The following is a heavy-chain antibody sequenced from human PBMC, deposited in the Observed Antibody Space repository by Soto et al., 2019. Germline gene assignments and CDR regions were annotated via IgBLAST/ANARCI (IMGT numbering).Heavy chain of an antibody. J-gene: IGHJ6*02. D-gene: IGHD4-17*01. V-gene: IGHV5-51*01. Sequence: PGESLKISCKGSGYSFTSYWIGWVRQMPGKGLEGMGIIYPGDSDTIYIPSFQGQVTISADKSSSTASLLWSSLEASDTAMXYCARRSGRAALRFYYGMEVLDQVPTVNVSS. CDR3: ARRSGRAALRFYYGMEV. CDR1: GYSFTSYW. CDR2: IYPGDSDT.